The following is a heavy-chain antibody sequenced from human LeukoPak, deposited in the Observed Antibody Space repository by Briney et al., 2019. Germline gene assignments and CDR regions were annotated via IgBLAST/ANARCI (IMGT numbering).Heavy chain of an antibody. V-gene: IGHV4-31*03. D-gene: IGHD5-18*01. CDR2: IYYSGST. Sequence: SQTLSLTCTVSGGSISSGGYYWSWNRQHPGKGLEWIGYIYYSGSTYYNPSLKSRVTISVDTSKNQFSLKLSSVTAADTAVYYCARDRYSYGLDYWGQGTLVTVSS. J-gene: IGHJ4*02. CDR1: GGSISSGGYY. CDR3: ARDRYSYGLDY.